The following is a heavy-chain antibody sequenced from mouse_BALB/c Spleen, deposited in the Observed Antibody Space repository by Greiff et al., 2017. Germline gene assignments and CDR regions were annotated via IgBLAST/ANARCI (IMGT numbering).Heavy chain of an antibody. CDR3: ARDGYDVWYFDV. CDR1: GFNIKDTY. J-gene: IGHJ1*01. D-gene: IGHD2-2*01. Sequence: VQLQQSGAELVKPGASVKLSCTASGFNIKDTYMPWVKQRPEQGLEWIGRIDPANGNTKYDPKFQGKATITADTSSNTAYLQLSSLTSEDTAVYYCARDGYDVWYFDVWGAGTTVTVSS. V-gene: IGHV14-3*02. CDR2: IDPANGNT.